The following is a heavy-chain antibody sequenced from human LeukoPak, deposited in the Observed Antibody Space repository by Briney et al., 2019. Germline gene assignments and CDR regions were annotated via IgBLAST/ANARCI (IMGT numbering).Heavy chain of an antibody. CDR3: ARWENWNDEYYFDY. CDR2: IYPGDSDT. Sequence: GESLKISCKGSGYSFTSYWIGWVRQMPGKGLEWMGIIYPGDSDTRYSPSFQGQVTIPADKSISTAYLQWSSLKASDTVMYYCARWENWNDEYYFDYWGQGTLVTVSS. CDR1: GYSFTSYW. J-gene: IGHJ4*02. D-gene: IGHD1-1*01. V-gene: IGHV5-51*01.